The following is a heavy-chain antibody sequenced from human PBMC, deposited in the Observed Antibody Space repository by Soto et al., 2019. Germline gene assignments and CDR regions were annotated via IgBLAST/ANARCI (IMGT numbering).Heavy chain of an antibody. Sequence: SETLSLTCTVSGGSISSSSYYWGWIRQPPGKGLEWIGSIYYSGSTNYNPSLKSRVTISVDTSKNQFSLKLSSVTAADTAVYYCARDLGGGDWYYFDYWGQGTLVTVSS. CDR1: GGSISSSSYY. V-gene: IGHV4-39*07. CDR3: ARDLGGGDWYYFDY. D-gene: IGHD2-21*02. CDR2: IYYSGST. J-gene: IGHJ4*02.